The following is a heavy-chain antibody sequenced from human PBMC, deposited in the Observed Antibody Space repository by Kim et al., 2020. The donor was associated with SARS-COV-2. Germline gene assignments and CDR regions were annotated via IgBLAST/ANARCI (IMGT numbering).Heavy chain of an antibody. V-gene: IGHV6-1*01. CDR2: AYYRSRWYI. Sequence: SQTLSLTCAISGDSVSNNRAAWNWIRQSPARGLEWLGRAYYRSRWYIDYANSVKSRLTIIPDTSKNHLPLQLKSVIPEDTAVYYCARDIYCSGGSCYDSVGWFDPWGHGTLVTVSS. CDR3: ARDIYCSGGSCYDSVGWFDP. J-gene: IGHJ5*02. CDR1: GDSVSNNRAA. D-gene: IGHD2-15*01.